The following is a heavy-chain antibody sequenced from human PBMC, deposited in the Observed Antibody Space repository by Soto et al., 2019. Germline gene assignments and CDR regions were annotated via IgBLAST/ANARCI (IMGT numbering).Heavy chain of an antibody. CDR2: ISGSGGST. V-gene: IGHV3-23*01. D-gene: IGHD6-6*01. CDR1: GFTFSSYA. Sequence: LSLTCAASGFTFSSYAMSWVRQAPGKGLEWVSAISGSGGSTYYADSVKGRFTISRDNSKNTLYLQMNSLRAEDTAVYYCAKDLTHSSSSYFDYWGQGTLVTVSS. CDR3: AKDLTHSSSSYFDY. J-gene: IGHJ4*02.